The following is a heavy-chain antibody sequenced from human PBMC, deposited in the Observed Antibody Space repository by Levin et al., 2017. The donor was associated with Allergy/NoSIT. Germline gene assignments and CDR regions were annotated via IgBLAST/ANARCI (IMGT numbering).Heavy chain of an antibody. D-gene: IGHD5-12*01. V-gene: IGHV3-11*01. CDR3: ASAFIVATATPFDY. Sequence: GGSLRLSCAASGFTFSDYYMSWIRQAPGKGLEWVSYISSSGSTIYYADSVKGRFTISRDNAKNSLYLQMNSLRAEDTAVYYCASAFIVATATPFDYWGQGTLVTVSS. J-gene: IGHJ4*02. CDR2: ISSSGSTI. CDR1: GFTFSDYY.